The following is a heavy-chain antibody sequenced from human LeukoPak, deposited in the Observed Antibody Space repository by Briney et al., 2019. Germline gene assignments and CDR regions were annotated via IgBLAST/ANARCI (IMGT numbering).Heavy chain of an antibody. CDR2: IYYSGTT. CDR3: ARDLLYYYGSGSQYYYYYMGV. V-gene: IGHV4-59*12. Sequence: SETLSLTCTVSGGSISSYFWSWIRQPPGKGLEWIGYIYYSGTTNYNPSLKSRVTISVDTSKNQFSLKLSSVTAADTAVYYCARDLLYYYGSGSQYYYYYMGVWGKGTTVTVSS. D-gene: IGHD3-10*01. CDR1: GGSISSYF. J-gene: IGHJ6*03.